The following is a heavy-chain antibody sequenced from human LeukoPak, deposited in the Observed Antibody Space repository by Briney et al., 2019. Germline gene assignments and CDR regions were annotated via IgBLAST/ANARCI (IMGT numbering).Heavy chain of an antibody. CDR3: ARDLSAAAGSDSWFDP. CDR2: INSNSGGT. V-gene: IGHV1-2*02. Sequence: ASVKVSCKASGYTFTSYGISWVRQAPGQGLEWMGWINSNSGGTNYAQKFQGRVTMTRDTSISTAYMELSRLRSDDTAVYYCARDLSAAAGSDSWFDPWGQGTLVTVSS. D-gene: IGHD6-13*01. J-gene: IGHJ5*02. CDR1: GYTFTSYG.